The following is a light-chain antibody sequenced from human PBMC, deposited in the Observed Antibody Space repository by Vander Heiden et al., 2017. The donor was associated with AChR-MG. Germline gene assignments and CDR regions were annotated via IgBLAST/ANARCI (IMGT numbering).Light chain of an antibody. CDR3: QQSDSTPQT. V-gene: IGKV1-39*01. Sequence: DIQMTQSPSSLSASVGDRVTITCRASQSISSYLNWYQQKPGKAPKLLIYAAPSLQSGVPSRFSGSGSGTDFTLTISSLQPEDFATYYCQQSDSTPQTFGQGTKLEIK. J-gene: IGKJ2*01. CDR2: AAP. CDR1: QSISSY.